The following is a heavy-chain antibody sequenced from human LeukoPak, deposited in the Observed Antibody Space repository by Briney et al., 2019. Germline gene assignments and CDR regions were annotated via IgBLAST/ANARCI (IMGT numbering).Heavy chain of an antibody. Sequence: SETLSLTCTVSGGSISSYFWSWIRPPPGKGLEWIGSIYNSGSTYYNPSLKSRVTVSVDRTENQFSLKLNSVTAADTAVYYCARRVASYDFDYWGQGTLVTVSS. D-gene: IGHD2-21*01. CDR2: IYNSGST. CDR1: GGSISSYF. CDR3: ARRVASYDFDY. J-gene: IGHJ4*02. V-gene: IGHV4-39*01.